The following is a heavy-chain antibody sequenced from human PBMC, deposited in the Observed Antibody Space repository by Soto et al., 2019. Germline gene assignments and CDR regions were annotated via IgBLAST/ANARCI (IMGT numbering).Heavy chain of an antibody. Sequence: PGGSLRLSCAASGFTFSSYAMSWVRQAPGKGLEWVSAISGSGGSTYYADSVKGRFTISRDNSKNTLYLQMNSLRAEDTAVYYCAKDREFVVVVAAKRGYYFDYWGQGTLVTVSS. CDR2: ISGSGGST. D-gene: IGHD2-15*01. J-gene: IGHJ4*02. V-gene: IGHV3-23*01. CDR1: GFTFSSYA. CDR3: AKDREFVVVVAAKRGYYFDY.